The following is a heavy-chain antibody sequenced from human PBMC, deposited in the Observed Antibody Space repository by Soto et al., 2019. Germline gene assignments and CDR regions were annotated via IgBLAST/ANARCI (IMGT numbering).Heavy chain of an antibody. CDR1: GVSINSYY. V-gene: IGHV4-59*01. CDR2: ISYSGST. CDR3: ARHNPIGNNWNYFDY. Sequence: SETLSLTCTVSGVSINSYYWGWVRQPPGKGLEWIGYISYSGSTSNNPSLTGRVTISVDTSKNQFSLKVSSVTAADTAVYYCARHNPIGNNWNYFDYWGQGTLVTVSS. J-gene: IGHJ4*02. D-gene: IGHD1-1*01.